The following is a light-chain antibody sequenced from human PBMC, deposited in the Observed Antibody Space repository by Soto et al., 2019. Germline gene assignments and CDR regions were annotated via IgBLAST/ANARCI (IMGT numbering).Light chain of an antibody. CDR3: QQRSNGPIT. CDR2: DAS. J-gene: IGKJ5*01. CDR1: QSIYTP. V-gene: IGKV3-11*01. Sequence: SVLTQSPDNLALSPLETAALSCRAGQSIYTPLAWFRQSPGQAPRLLIYDASNRANGVPARISGSGSGTDFTLTISRLEPEDFAVYYCQQRSNGPITFGQGTRLEIK.